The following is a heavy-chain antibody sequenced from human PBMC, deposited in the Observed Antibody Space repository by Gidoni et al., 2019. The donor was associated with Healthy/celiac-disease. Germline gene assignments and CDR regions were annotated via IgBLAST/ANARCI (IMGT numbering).Heavy chain of an antibody. CDR2: ISGSGGST. D-gene: IGHD4-17*01. CDR3: AKDPRMSPLTTLFDP. Sequence: EVQLLESGGGLVQTGGSLRLSCAAAGFPFRSYAMSWVRQAPGKGLEWVSAISGSGGSTYYADSVKGRFTISRDNSKNTLYLQMNSLRAEDTAVYYCAKDPRMSPLTTLFDPWGQGTLVTVSS. V-gene: IGHV3-23*01. CDR1: GFPFRSYA. J-gene: IGHJ5*02.